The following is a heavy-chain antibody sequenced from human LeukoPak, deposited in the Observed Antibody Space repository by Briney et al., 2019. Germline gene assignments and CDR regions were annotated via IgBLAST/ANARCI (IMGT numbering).Heavy chain of an antibody. V-gene: IGHV3-23*01. Sequence: GGSLRLSCAASGFTFSSYAMSWVRQAPGKGLEWISAIRGSGGSTYYADSVKGRFTISRDNSKNTLHLQMNSLRAEDTAVYYCAKSGGIAAVDPWGQGTLVTVSS. CDR1: GFTFSSYA. CDR2: IRGSGGST. CDR3: AKSGGIAAVDP. J-gene: IGHJ5*02. D-gene: IGHD6-25*01.